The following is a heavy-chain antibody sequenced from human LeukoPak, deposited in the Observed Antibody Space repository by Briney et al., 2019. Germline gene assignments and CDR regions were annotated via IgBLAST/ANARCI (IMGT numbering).Heavy chain of an antibody. CDR2: IWYDGSNK. CDR1: GFTFSSYG. J-gene: IGHJ4*02. V-gene: IGHV3-33*01. CDR3: ARDHHSSGWTFDY. D-gene: IGHD6-19*01. Sequence: PGGSLRLSCAASGFTFSSYGMHWVRQAPGKGLEWVAVIWYDGSNKYYADSVKGRFTISRDNSKNTLYLQMNSLRAEDTAVYYCARDHHSSGWTFDYWGQGTLVTVSS.